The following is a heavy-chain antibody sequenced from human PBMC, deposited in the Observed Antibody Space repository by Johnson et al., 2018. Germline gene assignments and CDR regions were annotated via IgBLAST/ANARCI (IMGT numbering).Heavy chain of an antibody. CDR3: AKSRGGYSFGNAFDI. CDR2: ISYDGSNK. J-gene: IGHJ3*02. D-gene: IGHD5-18*01. V-gene: IGHV3-30-3*02. Sequence: QVQLVQAGGGVVQPGRSLRLSCAASGFTFSSYAMHWVRQAPGKGLEWVAVISYDGSNKYYADSVKGRFTISRDNSKHTLYLQMNSPRAEDTAVYNCAKSRGGYSFGNAFDIWGQGTMVTVSS. CDR1: GFTFSSYA.